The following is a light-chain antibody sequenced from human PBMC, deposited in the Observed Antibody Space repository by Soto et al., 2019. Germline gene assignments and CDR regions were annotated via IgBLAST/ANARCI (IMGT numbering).Light chain of an antibody. CDR2: DAS. CDR3: QQYDNLPLT. J-gene: IGKJ4*01. Sequence: DIQMTQSPSSLSASVGDRVTITCQASQDINNYLNWYQQKSGKAPKLLIYDASDLETGVPSRFSGSGSGTDSTFTISSLQPEDIATYYCQQYDNLPLTFGGGTKVEIK. CDR1: QDINNY. V-gene: IGKV1-33*01.